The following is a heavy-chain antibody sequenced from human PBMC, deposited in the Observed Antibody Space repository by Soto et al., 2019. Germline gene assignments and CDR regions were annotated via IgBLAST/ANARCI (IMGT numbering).Heavy chain of an antibody. CDR2: ISGSGGST. D-gene: IGHD3-9*01. J-gene: IGHJ3*02. Sequence: PGGSLRLSCAASGFTFSSYAMSWVRQAPGKGLEWVSAISGSGGSTYYADSVKGRFTISRDNSKNTLYLQMNSLRAEDTAVYYCAKDAPDLRYFDWPHAFDIWGQGTMVTVSS. CDR3: AKDAPDLRYFDWPHAFDI. V-gene: IGHV3-23*01. CDR1: GFTFSSYA.